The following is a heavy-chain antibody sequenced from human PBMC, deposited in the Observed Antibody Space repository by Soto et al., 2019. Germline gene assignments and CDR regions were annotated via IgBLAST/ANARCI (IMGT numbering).Heavy chain of an antibody. V-gene: IGHV3-7*01. CDR2: IKQDGSEK. CDR3: ERDGCDPRNSGPDY. D-gene: IGHD4-4*01. CDR1: GFTFSSYW. Sequence: VQLVESGGGVVQPGGSLRLSCTASGFTFSSYWMSWVRQAPGKGLEWVANIKQDGSEKYYVDSVKGRVTISRDNAKKLLFLQMSSLGADDTAVYYCERDGCDPRNSGPDYWGQGTLITVSS. J-gene: IGHJ4*02.